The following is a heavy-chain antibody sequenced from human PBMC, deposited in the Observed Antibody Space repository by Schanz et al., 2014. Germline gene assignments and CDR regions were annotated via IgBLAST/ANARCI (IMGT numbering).Heavy chain of an antibody. CDR3: ARVGRSSSSPHGSSGDY. D-gene: IGHD6-6*01. CDR1: GDSISSGSYY. CDR2: IYFNGIT. J-gene: IGHJ4*02. Sequence: QVQLQESGPGLVRPSQTLSLTCTVSGDSISSGSYYWSWIRQHPGKGLEWIGYIYFNGITYYKPSLKARLIISVDTSKNQFSLNLSSVTAADTAVYYCARVGRSSSSPHGSSGDYWGQGTLVTVSS. V-gene: IGHV4-31*03.